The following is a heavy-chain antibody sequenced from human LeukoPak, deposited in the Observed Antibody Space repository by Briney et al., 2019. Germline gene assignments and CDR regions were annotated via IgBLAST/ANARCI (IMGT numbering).Heavy chain of an antibody. J-gene: IGHJ6*02. Sequence: GESLRLSCAASGFTFSSYAMSWVRQAPGKGLEWVSYITDSGSTIHYADSVNGRFTISRDNAKNSLYLQMNSLRAEDSAVYYCARSIGLTGGGVDVWGRGTTVTVSS. D-gene: IGHD3-9*01. CDR2: ITDSGSTI. CDR3: ARSIGLTGGGVDV. CDR1: GFTFSSYA. V-gene: IGHV3-48*04.